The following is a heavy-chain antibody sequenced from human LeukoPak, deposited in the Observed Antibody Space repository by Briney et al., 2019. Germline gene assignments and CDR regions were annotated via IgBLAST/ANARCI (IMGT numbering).Heavy chain of an antibody. CDR3: ARDSGRYCSGGSCYRYYYMDV. CDR1: GGSISSASYY. D-gene: IGHD2-15*01. V-gene: IGHV4-61*02. Sequence: SETLSLTCTVSGGSISSASYYWSWIRQPAGKGLEWIGRIFISGSTNYKSSLKSRVTISVDTSKNQFSLKLSSVTAADTAVYYCARDSGRYCSGGSCYRYYYMDVWGKGTTVTVSS. CDR2: IFISGST. J-gene: IGHJ6*03.